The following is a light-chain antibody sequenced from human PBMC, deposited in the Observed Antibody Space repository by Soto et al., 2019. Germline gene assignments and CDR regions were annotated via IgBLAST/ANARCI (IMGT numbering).Light chain of an antibody. J-gene: IGLJ1*01. Sequence: QSALTQPASVSGSPGQSITISCTGTSSDVGGSNYVSWYQQHPGKAPKLMIYDVSNRPSGVSNRFSGSKSGNTASLTISGLQAADEADYYCGSYSSSSTLYVFGTGTKLTVL. CDR3: GSYSSSSTLYV. CDR1: SSDVGGSNY. CDR2: DVS. V-gene: IGLV2-14*03.